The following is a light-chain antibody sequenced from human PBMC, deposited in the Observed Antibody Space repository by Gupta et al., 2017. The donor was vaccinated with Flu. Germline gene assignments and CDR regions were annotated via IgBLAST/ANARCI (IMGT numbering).Light chain of an antibody. CDR3: CSFTSSSTPVL. CDR2: DIT. V-gene: IGLV2-14*04. J-gene: IGLJ2*01. CDR1: SSDVGGYKF. Sequence: SSDVGGYKFVSWYQQHPGKAPKLMIYDITSRPSGVSNRFSGSKSSNTASLTISGLQAEDEADYYCCSFTSSSTPVLFGGGTKLTVL.